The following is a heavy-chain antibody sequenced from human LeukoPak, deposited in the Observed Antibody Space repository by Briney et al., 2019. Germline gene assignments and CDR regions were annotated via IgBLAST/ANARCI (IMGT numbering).Heavy chain of an antibody. J-gene: IGHJ4*02. CDR3: AKSVVAALDYFDY. CDR1: GFTFSSYG. Sequence: GGSLRLSCAASGFTFSSYGMHWVRQAPGKGLERVAVISYDGSNKYYADSVKGRFTISRDNSKNTLYLQMNSLRAEDTAVYYCAKSVVAALDYFDYWGQGTLVTVSS. CDR2: ISYDGSNK. D-gene: IGHD2-15*01. V-gene: IGHV3-30*18.